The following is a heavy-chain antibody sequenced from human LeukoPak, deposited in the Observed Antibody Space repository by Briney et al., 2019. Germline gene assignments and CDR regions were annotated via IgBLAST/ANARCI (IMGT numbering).Heavy chain of an antibody. CDR1: GGSINSGDYY. D-gene: IGHD6-19*01. CDR2: IYYSGNT. J-gene: IGHJ4*02. CDR3: ARAGYTSGWYGGNYYFDY. Sequence: SETLSLTCTVSGGSINSGDYYWGWIRQPPGKGLEWIGSIYYSGNTYYNPSLKSRVTISVDTSKNQFSLRLSSVTAADTAVYYCARAGYTSGWYGGNYYFDYWGQGTLVSVSS. V-gene: IGHV4-39*07.